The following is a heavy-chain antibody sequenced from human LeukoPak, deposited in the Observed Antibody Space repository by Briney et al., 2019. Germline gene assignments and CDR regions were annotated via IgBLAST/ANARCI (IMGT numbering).Heavy chain of an antibody. Sequence: PGGSLRLSCAASGFTFSSYAMSWVRQAPGRGLEWASAISGSGGSTYYADSVKGRFTISRDNSKNTLYLQMNSLRAEDTAVYYCAKLSDFWSGYPQSFMDVWGKGTTVTVSS. D-gene: IGHD3-3*01. CDR1: GFTFSSYA. J-gene: IGHJ6*03. V-gene: IGHV3-23*01. CDR3: AKLSDFWSGYPQSFMDV. CDR2: ISGSGGST.